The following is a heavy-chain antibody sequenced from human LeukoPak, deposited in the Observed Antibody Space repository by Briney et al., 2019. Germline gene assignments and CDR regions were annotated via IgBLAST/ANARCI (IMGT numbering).Heavy chain of an antibody. V-gene: IGHV3-49*04. CDR3: TRDKDWSYDY. Sequence: TGGSLRLSCTASGFTYRDHGVGWVRPAPEKGLVGVGFIRSTDLGGTTEYAASVRGRFSISRDDSKSIAYLQMRSLKTADSAVYYCTRDKDWSYDYWGQGTLVTVSS. D-gene: IGHD3/OR15-3a*01. CDR1: GFTYRDHG. CDR2: IRSTDLGGTT. J-gene: IGHJ4*02.